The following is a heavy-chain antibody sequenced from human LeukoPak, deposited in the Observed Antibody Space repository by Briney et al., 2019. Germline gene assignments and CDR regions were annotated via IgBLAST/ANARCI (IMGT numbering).Heavy chain of an antibody. CDR2: MNPNSGNT. D-gene: IGHD3-3*01. J-gene: IGHJ6*03. CDR3: ARAGFAFWSGLPYYYYMDV. V-gene: IGHV1-8*01. CDR1: GYTFTSYD. Sequence: ASVKVSCKASGYTFTSYDINWVRQATGQGLEWMGWMNPNSGNTGYAQKFQGRVTMTRNTSISTAYMELSSLRSEDTAVYYCARAGFAFWSGLPYYYYMDVWAKGPRSPSP.